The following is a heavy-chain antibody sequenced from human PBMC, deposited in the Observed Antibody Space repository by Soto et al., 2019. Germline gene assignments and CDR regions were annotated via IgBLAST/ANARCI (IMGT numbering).Heavy chain of an antibody. D-gene: IGHD6-13*01. CDR2: IYSGGST. Sequence: GGSLRLSCAASGFTVSSNYMSWVRQAPGKGLEWVSVIYSGGSTYYADSVKGRFTISRHNSKNTLYLQMNSLRAEDTAVYYCARDLAAAGSYYYYGMDVWGQGTTVTVSS. J-gene: IGHJ6*02. V-gene: IGHV3-53*04. CDR1: GFTVSSNY. CDR3: ARDLAAAGSYYYYGMDV.